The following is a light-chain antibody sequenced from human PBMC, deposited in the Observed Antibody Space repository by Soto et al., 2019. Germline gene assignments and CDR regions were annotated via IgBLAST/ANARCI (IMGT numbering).Light chain of an antibody. CDR1: QSISTY. V-gene: IGKV1-39*01. CDR3: QQSYSKAYT. Sequence: DIQMTQSPSSLSASVGDRVTITCRASQSISTYLNWYQQKPGKAPKLLIYAASRLQSGVPSRFSGSASGIDFALTITSLQPEDFATYYCQQSYSKAYTFGHGTKLEIK. J-gene: IGKJ2*01. CDR2: AAS.